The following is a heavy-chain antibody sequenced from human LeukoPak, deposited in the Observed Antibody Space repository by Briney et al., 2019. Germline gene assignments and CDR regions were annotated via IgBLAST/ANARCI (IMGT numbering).Heavy chain of an antibody. J-gene: IGHJ4*02. CDR2: IYHSGST. D-gene: IGHD4-23*01. V-gene: IGHV4-38-2*02. Sequence: KPSETLSLTCTVSGYSISSGYYWGWIRQPPGKGLEWIGSIYHSGSTYYNPSLKSRVTISVDTSKNQFSLKLSSVTAADTAVYYCARWPAPTPVLTPGYFDYWGQGTLVTVSS. CDR3: ARWPAPTPVLTPGYFDY. CDR1: GYSISSGYY.